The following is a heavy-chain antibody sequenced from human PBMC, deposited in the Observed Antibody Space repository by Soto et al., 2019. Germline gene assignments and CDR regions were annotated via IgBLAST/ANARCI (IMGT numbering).Heavy chain of an antibody. V-gene: IGHV1-46*01. CDR2: INPSGGST. CDR3: ARDVIPTMVRETNWFDP. Sequence: QVQLVQSGAEVKKPGASVKVSCKASGYTFTSYYMHWVRQAPGQGLEWMGIINPSGGSTSYAQKSQGRVSMTRETSPSTVYMALSSLRSEDTAVYYCARDVIPTMVRETNWFDPWGQGTLVTVSS. CDR1: GYTFTSYY. D-gene: IGHD3-10*01. J-gene: IGHJ5*02.